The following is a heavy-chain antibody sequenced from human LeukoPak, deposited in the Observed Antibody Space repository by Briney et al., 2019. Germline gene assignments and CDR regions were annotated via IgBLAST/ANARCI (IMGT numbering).Heavy chain of an antibody. CDR1: GGSISRYY. Sequence: SETLSLTCTVSGGSISRYYWSWIRQPAGKGLQWIGRIYGSGSTTYNPSLKSRLTMSVDTSKNQFSLKLSSMAAADTAIYYCARDSGTTGEVKFDPWGQGILVTVSS. V-gene: IGHV4-4*07. J-gene: IGHJ5*02. CDR2: IYGSGST. CDR3: ARDSGTTGEVKFDP. D-gene: IGHD3-10*01.